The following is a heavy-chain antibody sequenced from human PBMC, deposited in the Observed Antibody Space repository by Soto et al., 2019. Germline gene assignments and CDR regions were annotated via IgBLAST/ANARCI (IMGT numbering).Heavy chain of an antibody. D-gene: IGHD2-15*01. CDR3: ARRGSGVTRGLHY. Sequence: EVQLVESGGGLVQPGGSLRLSCAASGFTFSSCWMHWVRQAPGKGLVWISRINTDGSSTSYVDSVQGRFTISRDNGKTTLFLQMNSLRGEDSAVYYCARRGSGVTRGLHYWGQGTLVTVSS. CDR2: INTDGSST. J-gene: IGHJ4*02. V-gene: IGHV3-74*01. CDR1: GFTFSSCW.